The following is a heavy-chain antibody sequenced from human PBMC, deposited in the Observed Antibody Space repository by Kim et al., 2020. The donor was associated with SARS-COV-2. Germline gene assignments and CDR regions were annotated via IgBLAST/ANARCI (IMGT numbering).Heavy chain of an antibody. J-gene: IGHJ3*02. CDR3: ATVVASSDAFDI. Sequence: YADSLKGRFTIPRHNSKNTLYLQMNSLRAEDTAVYYCATVVASSDAFDIWGQGTMVTVSS. V-gene: IGHV3-53*04. D-gene: IGHD2-15*01.